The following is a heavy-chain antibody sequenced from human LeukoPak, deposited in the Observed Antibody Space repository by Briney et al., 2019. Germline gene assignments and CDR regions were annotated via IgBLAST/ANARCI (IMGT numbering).Heavy chain of an antibody. CDR1: GGSISSYY. CDR3: ARIIKNSTAVTD. Sequence: SETLSLTCTVSGGSISSYYWSWIRQPPGKGLEWVGCIYDNGNTYYNPSLKSRVTISQDTSKNQFSLKLNSVTAADTAVHYCARIIKNSTAVTDWGQGTLVTVSS. V-gene: IGHV4-59*04. CDR2: IYDNGNT. D-gene: IGHD4-17*01. J-gene: IGHJ4*02.